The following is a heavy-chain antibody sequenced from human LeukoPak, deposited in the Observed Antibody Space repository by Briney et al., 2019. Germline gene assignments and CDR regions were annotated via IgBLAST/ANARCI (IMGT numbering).Heavy chain of an antibody. Sequence: SETLSHTCTVSGCSISNSSYYWGWMPQAQGKGLEWFGSIYYSGSTYYNPSLKSRVTISVDTSKNQFSLKLSSVTAADTAVYYCARFSYYYDSSGQVDYWGQGTLVTVSS. CDR1: GCSISNSSYY. CDR3: ARFSYYYDSSGQVDY. J-gene: IGHJ4*02. CDR2: IYYSGST. V-gene: IGHV4-39*01. D-gene: IGHD3-22*01.